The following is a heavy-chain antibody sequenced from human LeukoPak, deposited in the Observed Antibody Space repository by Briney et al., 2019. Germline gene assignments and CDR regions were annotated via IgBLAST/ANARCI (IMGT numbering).Heavy chain of an antibody. V-gene: IGHV3-21*01. CDR1: GFTFSSYS. J-gene: IGHJ4*02. CDR3: ARDPSYYCSGGSCPYYFDY. CDR2: ISSSSSYI. D-gene: IGHD2-15*01. Sequence: PGGSLRLSCAASGFTFSSYSMNWVRQAPGKGLEWVSSISSSSSYIYYADSVKGRFTISRDNAKNSLYLQMNSLRAEDMAVYYCARDPSYYCSGGSCPYYFDYWGQGTLVTVSS.